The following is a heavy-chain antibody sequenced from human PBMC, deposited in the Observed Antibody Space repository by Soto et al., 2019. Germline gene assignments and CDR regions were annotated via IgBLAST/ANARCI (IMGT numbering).Heavy chain of an antibody. D-gene: IGHD2-15*01. J-gene: IGHJ2*01. CDR1: GYTFSNFG. CDR2: IGPYNGNT. Sequence: QVQLVQSAAEVKKPGASVKVSCKASGYTFSNFGLSWVRQAPGQGLEWMGWIGPYNGNTDHAQKFQDRVTMTTDTSTNTVYMELRGLTSDDTAVYYCARCYCSVGSCYSCWHFDLWGRGTLVTVSS. V-gene: IGHV1-18*01. CDR3: ARCYCSVGSCYSCWHFDL.